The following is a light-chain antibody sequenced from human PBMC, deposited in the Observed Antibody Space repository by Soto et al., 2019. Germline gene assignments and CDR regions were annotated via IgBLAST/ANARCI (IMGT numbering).Light chain of an antibody. J-gene: IGKJ2*01. CDR1: QSVGSN. V-gene: IGKV3-15*01. Sequence: EIMLTRSPATLSVSPGERATLACRASQSVGSNLAWYQQKPGQAPRLLISGASTRTTSIPARFSGSGCRTQSTLTISSLQSEDFAVYYCHQYDNWPPYTFGHGTKLEIK. CDR3: HQYDNWPPYT. CDR2: GAS.